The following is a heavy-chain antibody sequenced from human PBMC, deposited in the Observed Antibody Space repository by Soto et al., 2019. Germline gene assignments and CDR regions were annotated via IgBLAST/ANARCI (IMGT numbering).Heavy chain of an antibody. CDR2: ISTSSSYR. D-gene: IGHD2-2*02. Sequence: EVQLVESGGGLVRPGGSLRLSCAASGFTFSSYSMNWVRQAPGKGLEWVSSISTSSSYRYYVDSVKGRFTISRDNAKNSLYLQMNSLRAEDTAVYYCATIPLPGSSGYYPYGMDVWGQGTTVTVSS. V-gene: IGHV3-21*01. CDR3: ATIPLPGSSGYYPYGMDV. CDR1: GFTFSSYS. J-gene: IGHJ6*02.